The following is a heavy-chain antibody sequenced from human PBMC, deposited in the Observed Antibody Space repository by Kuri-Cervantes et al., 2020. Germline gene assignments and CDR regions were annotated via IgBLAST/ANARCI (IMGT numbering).Heavy chain of an antibody. CDR1: GFTFNNAW. Sequence: GGSLRLSCAASGFTFNNAWMNWVRQAPGKGLEWVANVKQDGSEKYYVDSVKGRFTISRDNAKNSLYLQMNSLRAEDTAVYYCARIRVRYYYGMDVWGQGTTVTVSS. J-gene: IGHJ6*02. D-gene: IGHD2-21*01. CDR3: ARIRVRYYYGMDV. V-gene: IGHV3-7*01. CDR2: VKQDGSEK.